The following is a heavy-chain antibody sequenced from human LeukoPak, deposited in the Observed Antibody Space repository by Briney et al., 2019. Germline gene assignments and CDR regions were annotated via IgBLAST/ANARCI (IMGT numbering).Heavy chain of an antibody. V-gene: IGHV1-2*02. D-gene: IGHD1-7*01. Sequence: ASVKVSCKASGYTFTGYYMHWVRQAPGQGLEWMGWINPNSGGTNYAQKFQGRVTMTRDTSISTAYMELRSLRSDDTAVYYCARDRVGVWNYVAELFDYWGQGTLVTVSS. CDR1: GYTFTGYY. CDR3: ARDRVGVWNYVAELFDY. J-gene: IGHJ4*02. CDR2: INPNSGGT.